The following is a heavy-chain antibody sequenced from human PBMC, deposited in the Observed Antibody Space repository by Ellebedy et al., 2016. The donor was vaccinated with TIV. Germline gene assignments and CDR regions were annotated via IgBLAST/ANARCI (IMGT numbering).Heavy chain of an antibody. CDR2: IKSKTDGGAA. V-gene: IGHV3-15*01. Sequence: GESLKISCAASGFTFSNAWMNWVRQAPGKGLEWVGRIKSKTDGGAADYAAPVKGRFTISRDDSNNTLYLQMNSLKTDDTAVYFCTTVYRYNYDSVWGQGTLVTVSS. CDR1: GFTFSNAW. J-gene: IGHJ4*02. CDR3: TTVYRYNYDSV. D-gene: IGHD5-18*01.